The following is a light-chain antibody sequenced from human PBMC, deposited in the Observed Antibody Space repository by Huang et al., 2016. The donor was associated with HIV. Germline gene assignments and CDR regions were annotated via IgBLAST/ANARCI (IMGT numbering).Light chain of an antibody. Sequence: EIVLTQSPGTLSLSPGETATLSCRASQNVNNYLAWYHQRPGQDPRLLIYDASHRATGIPARFSGSTSGTDFTLTIRGLKPEDSGIYYCQQRTSWPLTFGGGTTVEIK. CDR3: QQRTSWPLT. J-gene: IGKJ4*01. V-gene: IGKV3-11*01. CDR2: DAS. CDR1: QNVNNY.